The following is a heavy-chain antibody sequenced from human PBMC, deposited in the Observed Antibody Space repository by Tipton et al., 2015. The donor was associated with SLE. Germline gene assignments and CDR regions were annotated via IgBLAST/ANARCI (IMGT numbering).Heavy chain of an antibody. Sequence: QSGAEVKKPGESLKISCKGSGYSFSSYWIAWVRQMPGKGLEWMGIIYPGDSDTRYSPSIQGQVTISADKSISTAYLQWNTLKVSDSAIYYCARLGYGCSGGRCFGVDVWGQGTTVTVSS. CDR1: GYSFSSYW. V-gene: IGHV5-51*03. D-gene: IGHD2-15*01. CDR2: IYPGDSDT. CDR3: ARLGYGCSGGRCFGVDV. J-gene: IGHJ6*02.